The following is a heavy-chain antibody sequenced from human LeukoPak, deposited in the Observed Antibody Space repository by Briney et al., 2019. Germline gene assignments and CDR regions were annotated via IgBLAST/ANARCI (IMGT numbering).Heavy chain of an antibody. CDR1: GFTFNTYA. CDR2: ISVSVGGT. D-gene: IGHD2-15*01. Sequence: GGSLRLSCAASGFTFNTYAMGCAPQAPGRGVEWVSAISVSVGGTYYADSVKGRFTISRDNSKNTLYLQMNSLRAEDTAVYYCAKPVYCSGGSCSWYYYGMDVWGQGTTVTVSS. CDR3: AKPVYCSGGSCSWYYYGMDV. V-gene: IGHV3-23*01. J-gene: IGHJ6*02.